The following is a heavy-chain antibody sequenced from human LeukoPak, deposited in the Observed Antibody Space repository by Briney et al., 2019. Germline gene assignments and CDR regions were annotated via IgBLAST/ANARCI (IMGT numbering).Heavy chain of an antibody. D-gene: IGHD3-10*01. CDR1: GFTFSSYG. CDR2: IWYDGSNK. CDR3: ARVTGIGQAVGY. V-gene: IGHV3-33*01. Sequence: GRSLRLSCAASGFTFSSYGMHWVRQAPGKGLEWVAVIWYDGSNKYYADSVKGRFTISRDNSKNTLYLQMNSLRAEDTAVYYCARVTGIGQAVGYWGQGTLVTVSS. J-gene: IGHJ4*02.